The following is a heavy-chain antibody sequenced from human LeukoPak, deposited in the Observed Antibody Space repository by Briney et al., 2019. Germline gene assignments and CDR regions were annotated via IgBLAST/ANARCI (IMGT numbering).Heavy chain of an antibody. Sequence: GGSLRLSCAASGFTFSSYAMHWVRQAPGKGLEWVAVISYDGSNKYYADSVKGRFTISRDNSKNTLYLQMNSLRAEDTAVYYCASRIASGYWGQGTLVTASS. J-gene: IGHJ4*02. V-gene: IGHV3-30-3*01. CDR2: ISYDGSNK. CDR3: ASRIASGY. CDR1: GFTFSSYA. D-gene: IGHD3-10*01.